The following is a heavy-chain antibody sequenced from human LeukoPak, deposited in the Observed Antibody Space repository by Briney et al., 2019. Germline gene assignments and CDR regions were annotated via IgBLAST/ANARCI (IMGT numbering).Heavy chain of an antibody. Sequence: SETLSLTCAVYGGSFSGYYWSWIRQPAGKGLEWIGRIYTSGSTNYNPSLKSRVTVSVDTSKNQFSLKLSSVTAADTAVYYCARDLRDSSGSPLWGQGTLVTVSS. D-gene: IGHD3-22*01. CDR3: ARDLRDSSGSPL. J-gene: IGHJ4*02. V-gene: IGHV4-4*07. CDR1: GGSFSGYY. CDR2: IYTSGST.